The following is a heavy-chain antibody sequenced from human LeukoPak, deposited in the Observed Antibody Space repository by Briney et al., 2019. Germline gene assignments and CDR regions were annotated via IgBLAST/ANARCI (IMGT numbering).Heavy chain of an antibody. V-gene: IGHV3-30*18. Sequence: PGGSLRLSCAASGFTFSSYGMHWVRQAPGKGLEWVAVISYDGSNKYYADSVKGRFTISRDNSKNTLYLQMNSLRAEDTAVYYCAKDWGSSGYYYAAGLDYWGQGTPVTVSS. CDR3: AKDWGSSGYYYAAGLDY. J-gene: IGHJ4*02. CDR2: ISYDGSNK. D-gene: IGHD3-22*01. CDR1: GFTFSSYG.